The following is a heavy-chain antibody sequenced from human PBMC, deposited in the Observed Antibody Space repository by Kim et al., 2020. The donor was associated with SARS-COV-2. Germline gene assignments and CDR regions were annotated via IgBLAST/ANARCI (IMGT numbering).Heavy chain of an antibody. CDR1: GGSFSGYY. J-gene: IGHJ6*02. CDR3: ARDRRAVAIPKYYYYYYGMDV. CDR2: INHSGST. Sequence: SETPSLTCAVYGGSFSGYYWSWIRQPPGKGLEWIGEINHSGSTNYNPSLKSRVTISVDTSKNQFSLKLSSVTAADTAVYYCARDRRAVAIPKYYYYYYGMDVWGQGTTVTVSS. V-gene: IGHV4-34*01. D-gene: IGHD6-19*01.